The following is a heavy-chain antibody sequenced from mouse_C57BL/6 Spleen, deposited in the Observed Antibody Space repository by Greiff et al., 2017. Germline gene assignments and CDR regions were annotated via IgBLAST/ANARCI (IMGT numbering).Heavy chain of an antibody. CDR2: ISSGSSTI. CDR1: GFTFSDYG. Sequence: EVMLVEPGGGLVKPGGSLKLSCAASGFTFSDYGMHWVRQAPEKGLEWVAYISSGSSTIYYADTVKGRLTISRDNAKNTRFLQMTSLRSGDTSMYYSARRDWGYAMDYWGQGTSVTVSS. J-gene: IGHJ4*01. D-gene: IGHD4-1*01. V-gene: IGHV5-17*01. CDR3: ARRDWGYAMDY.